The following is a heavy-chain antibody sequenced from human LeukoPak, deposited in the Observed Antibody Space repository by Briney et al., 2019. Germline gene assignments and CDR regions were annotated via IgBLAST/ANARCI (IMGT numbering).Heavy chain of an antibody. CDR3: AGGVGDTTFGLADY. CDR1: GYSISGGFY. J-gene: IGHJ4*02. V-gene: IGHV4-38-2*02. CDR2: IYHSGTS. D-gene: IGHD1-26*01. Sequence: SETLSLTCTVSGYSISGGFYWDWIRQPPGKGLEWIGSIYHSGTSYYNPSLKNRVAISVDTSKNHFSLNLSSVTAADTAVYYCAGGVGDTTFGLADYWGQGTLVTVSS.